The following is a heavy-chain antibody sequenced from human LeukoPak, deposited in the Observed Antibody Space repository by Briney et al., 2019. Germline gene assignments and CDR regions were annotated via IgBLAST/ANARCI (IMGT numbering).Heavy chain of an antibody. J-gene: IGHJ5*02. V-gene: IGHV4-39*02. CDR1: GGSISGSSYY. Sequence: SETLSLTCTVSGGSISGSSYYWGWIRQPPGKGLEWIGTIYYSGITYYNPSLKSRVTISVDLSKNHFSLKVSSVTAADTAVYYCARTYASGSYSDHWGQGTLVTVSS. CDR3: ARTYASGSYSDH. CDR2: IYYSGIT. D-gene: IGHD3-10*01.